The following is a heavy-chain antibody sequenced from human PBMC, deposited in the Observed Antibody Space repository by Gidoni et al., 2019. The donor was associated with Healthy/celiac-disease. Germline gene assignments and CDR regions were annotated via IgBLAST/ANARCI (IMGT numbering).Heavy chain of an antibody. J-gene: IGHJ3*02. Sequence: QVQLVESGGGVVQPGRSLRLSCAASGFTFSSYGMHWVRQAPGKGLEWVAVIWYDGSNKYYADSVKGRFTISRDNSKNTLYLQMNSLRAEDTAVYYCAREDYNWNFAFDIWGQGTMDTVSS. D-gene: IGHD1-7*01. CDR3: AREDYNWNFAFDI. CDR1: GFTFSSYG. CDR2: IWYDGSNK. V-gene: IGHV3-33*01.